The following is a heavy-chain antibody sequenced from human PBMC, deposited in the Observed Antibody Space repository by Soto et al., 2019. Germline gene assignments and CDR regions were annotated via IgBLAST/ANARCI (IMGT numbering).Heavy chain of an antibody. D-gene: IGHD3-9*01. CDR1: GFNLSHPW. Sequence: GSLRLSCVASGFNLSHPWMTWVRQAAGKGLEWVGRIKSKTDGGTADYAAPVKGRATISRDDSKNTVYLQMNSLKTEDTAVYYCTTGIYYDILTGYHNVAYWGQGALVTVSS. CDR2: IKSKTDGGTA. J-gene: IGHJ4*02. CDR3: TTGIYYDILTGYHNVAY. V-gene: IGHV3-15*01.